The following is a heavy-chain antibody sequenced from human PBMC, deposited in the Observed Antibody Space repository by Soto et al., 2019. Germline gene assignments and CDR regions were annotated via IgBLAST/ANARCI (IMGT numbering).Heavy chain of an antibody. D-gene: IGHD3-9*01. CDR1: GFNLSHPW. Sequence: GSLRLSCVASGFNLSHPWMTWVRQAAGKGLEWVGRIKSKTDGGTADYAAPVKGRATISRDDSKNTVYLQMNSLKTEDTAVYYCTTGIYYDILTGYHNVAYWGQGALVTVSS. CDR2: IKSKTDGGTA. J-gene: IGHJ4*02. CDR3: TTGIYYDILTGYHNVAY. V-gene: IGHV3-15*01.